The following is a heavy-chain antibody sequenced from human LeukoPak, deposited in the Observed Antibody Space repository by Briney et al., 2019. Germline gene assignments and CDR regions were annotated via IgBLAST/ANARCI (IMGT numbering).Heavy chain of an antibody. Sequence: GGSLRLSCSASGFTFSTYAMSWVRQSPGKGLEWVSSIDGSGGRTYYADSVKGRFTISRDNAKNSLYLQMNSLRPEDTALYYCSTDPRLLMYWGHGTLVTVSS. D-gene: IGHD2-8*01. V-gene: IGHV3-23*01. J-gene: IGHJ4*01. CDR3: STDPRLLMY. CDR1: GFTFSTYA. CDR2: IDGSGGRT.